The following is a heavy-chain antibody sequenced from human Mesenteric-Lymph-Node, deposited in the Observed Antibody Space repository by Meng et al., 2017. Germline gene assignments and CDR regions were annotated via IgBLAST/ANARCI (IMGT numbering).Heavy chain of an antibody. Sequence: QVQLRESGPELVKPPETLSLTCAVSGDSITNHNWWAWVRQPPGKGLEWIGEIPHRGSSAYNPSLKSRVSMSIDKSKNQFSLKLTSVTAADTAVYHCLRGSGGSVWGQGTLVTVSS. CDR2: IPHRGSS. V-gene: IGHV4-4*03. CDR3: LRGSGGSV. D-gene: IGHD3-10*01. J-gene: IGHJ1*01. CDR1: GDSITNHNW.